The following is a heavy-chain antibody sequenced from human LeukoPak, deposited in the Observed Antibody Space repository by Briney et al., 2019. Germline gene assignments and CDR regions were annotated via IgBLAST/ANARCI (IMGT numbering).Heavy chain of an antibody. CDR2: IYHSGST. CDR1: GGSISSGGYY. Sequence: PSETLSLTCTVSGGSISSGGYYWSWIRQPPGKGLEWIGYIYHSGSTYYNPSLKSRVTISVDRSKNQFSLKLSSVTAADTAVYYCARRVTSSYNWFDPWGQGTLVTVSS. V-gene: IGHV4-30-2*01. CDR3: ARRVTSSYNWFDP. J-gene: IGHJ5*02. D-gene: IGHD3-10*01.